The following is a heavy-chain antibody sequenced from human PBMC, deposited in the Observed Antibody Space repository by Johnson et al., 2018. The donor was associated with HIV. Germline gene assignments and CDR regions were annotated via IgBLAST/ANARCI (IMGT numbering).Heavy chain of an antibody. CDR1: GFTFSSYA. CDR2: IWYDASIK. CDR3: AKDSLSMITWGGAFDI. Sequence: QVQLVESGGGVVQPGRSLILSCAASGFTFSSYAMHWVRRAPDKVLGWVEHIWYDASIKYYAVSVKGRFAISRDNSKNSLYLQMNSLRTEDTALYYCAKDSLSMITWGGAFDIWGQGTMVTVSS. D-gene: IGHD7-27*01. V-gene: IGHV3-30*09. J-gene: IGHJ3*02.